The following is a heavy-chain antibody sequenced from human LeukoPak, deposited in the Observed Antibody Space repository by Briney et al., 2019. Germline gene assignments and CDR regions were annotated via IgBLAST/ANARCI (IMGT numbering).Heavy chain of an antibody. CDR3: ARDNMGGHCSTTSCFDY. Sequence: ASVKVSCKASGYTFTSYGFTWVRQAPGQGLEWMGWISVYGGNTNYAQNLQGRVTMTADTSTTTAYMELRSLTSDDTAVYYCARDNMGGHCSTTSCFDYWGQGTLVTVSS. CDR2: ISVYGGNT. CDR1: GYTFTSYG. D-gene: IGHD2-2*01. V-gene: IGHV1-18*01. J-gene: IGHJ4*02.